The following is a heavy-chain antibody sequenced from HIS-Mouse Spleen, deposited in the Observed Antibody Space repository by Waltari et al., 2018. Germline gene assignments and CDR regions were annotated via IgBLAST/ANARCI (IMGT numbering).Heavy chain of an antibody. Sequence: HLQLQQSAPGPVQPSETPSLTFTVSGRTMSRSIYSWGWIRQPPGQGLEWIGSIYYSGSTYYNPSLKSRVTISVDTSKNQFSLKLSSVTAADTAVYYCAREIPYSSSWYDWYFDLWGRGTLVTVSS. D-gene: IGHD6-13*01. CDR1: GRTMSRSIYS. CDR2: IYYSGST. V-gene: IGHV4-39*07. J-gene: IGHJ2*01. CDR3: AREIPYSSSWYDWYFDL.